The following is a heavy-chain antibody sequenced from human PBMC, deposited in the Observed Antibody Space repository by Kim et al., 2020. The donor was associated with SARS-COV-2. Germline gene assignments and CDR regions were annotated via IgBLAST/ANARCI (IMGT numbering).Heavy chain of an antibody. CDR3: ARGRLAVYYGSGKSSYYYYYGMDV. D-gene: IGHD3-10*01. V-gene: IGHV3-7*03. CDR2: IKQDGSEK. Sequence: GGSLRLSCAASGFTFSSYWMSWVRQAPGKGLEWVANIKQDGSEKYYVDSVKGRFTISRDNAKNSLYLQMNSLRAEDTAVYYCARGRLAVYYGSGKSSYYYYYGMDVWGQGTTVTVSS. J-gene: IGHJ6*02. CDR1: GFTFSSYW.